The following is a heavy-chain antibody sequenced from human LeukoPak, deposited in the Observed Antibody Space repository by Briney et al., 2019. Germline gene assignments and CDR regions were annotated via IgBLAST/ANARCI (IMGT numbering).Heavy chain of an antibody. J-gene: IGHJ4*02. V-gene: IGHV3-53*01. D-gene: IGHD3-22*01. CDR2: IYSGGST. CDR1: GFTVSSNY. Sequence: QPGGSLRLSCAASGFTVSSNYMSWVRQAPGKGLEWVSVIYSGGSTYYADSVKGRFTISRDNSKNTLYLQMNSLRAEDTAVYYCARDHHYDSSGYPLSGTVRYFDYWGQGTLVTVSS. CDR3: ARDHHYDSSGYPLSGTVRYFDY.